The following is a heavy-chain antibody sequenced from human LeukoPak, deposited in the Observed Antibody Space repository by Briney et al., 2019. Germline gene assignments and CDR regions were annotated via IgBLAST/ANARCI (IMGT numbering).Heavy chain of an antibody. CDR2: IYSDNT. D-gene: IGHD1-26*01. Sequence: GGSLRLSCTVSGFTVSSNSMSWVRQAPGKGLEWVSFIYSDNTHYSDSVKGRFTISRDNSKNSLYLQMNSLRTEDTALYYCAKGRGGELLSFFDYWGQGTLVTVSS. J-gene: IGHJ4*02. CDR3: AKGRGGELLSFFDY. V-gene: IGHV3-53*05. CDR1: GFTVSSNS.